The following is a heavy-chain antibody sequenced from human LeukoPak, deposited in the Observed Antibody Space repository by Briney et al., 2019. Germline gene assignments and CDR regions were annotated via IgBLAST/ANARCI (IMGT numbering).Heavy chain of an antibody. CDR2: INGDGTST. Sequence: PGGSLRLPCAASGFTFSTYWMHWVRQAPGKGLLWVSRINGDGTSTKYADSVKGRFTISRDNARHTLYLQMNSLRAEDTAVYYCARASTTVPNLLDYWGQGTLVTVSS. J-gene: IGHJ4*02. D-gene: IGHD4-17*01. V-gene: IGHV3-74*03. CDR3: ARASTTVPNLLDY. CDR1: GFTFSTYW.